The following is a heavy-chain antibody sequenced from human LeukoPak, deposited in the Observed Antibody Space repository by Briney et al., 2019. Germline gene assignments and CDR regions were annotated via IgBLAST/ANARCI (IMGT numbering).Heavy chain of an antibody. Sequence: AASVKVSCKASGYTFTSYDINWVRQATGQGLGWMGWMNPNSGNTSYEQKFQGRVTITRNTSISIAYMELSSLRSEDTAVYYCARGRAAAGSKGYYFDYWGQGTLVTVSS. CDR2: MNPNSGNT. CDR3: ARGRAAAGSKGYYFDY. D-gene: IGHD6-13*01. V-gene: IGHV1-8*03. J-gene: IGHJ4*02. CDR1: GYTFTSYD.